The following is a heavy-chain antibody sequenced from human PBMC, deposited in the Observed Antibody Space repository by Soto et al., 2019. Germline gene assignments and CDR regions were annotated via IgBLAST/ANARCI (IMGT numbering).Heavy chain of an antibody. CDR3: ARERVITFGGVIVIAGSDAFDI. Sequence: VGSLRLSCAVSGFTFSSYAMHWVRQAPGKGLEWVAVISYDGSNKYYADSVKGRFTISRDNSKNTLYLQMNSLRAEDTAVYYCARERVITFGGVIVIAGSDAFDIWGQGTMVTVSS. CDR2: ISYDGSNK. V-gene: IGHV3-30-3*01. D-gene: IGHD3-16*02. J-gene: IGHJ3*02. CDR1: GFTFSSYA.